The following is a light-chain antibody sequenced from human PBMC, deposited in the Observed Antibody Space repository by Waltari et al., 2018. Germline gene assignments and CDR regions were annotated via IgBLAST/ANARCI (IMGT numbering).Light chain of an antibody. CDR3: QQYGSHQGT. CDR1: QRVGSSY. CDR2: GAS. Sequence: EIVLTQSPGTLSLSQGERATPSCRARQRVGSSYLAWYQQKPGQAPRLLIYGASSRATGIPDRFSGSGSGTDFTLTISRLEPEDFAVYYCQQYGSHQGTFGQGTKLEIK. J-gene: IGKJ2*01. V-gene: IGKV3-20*01.